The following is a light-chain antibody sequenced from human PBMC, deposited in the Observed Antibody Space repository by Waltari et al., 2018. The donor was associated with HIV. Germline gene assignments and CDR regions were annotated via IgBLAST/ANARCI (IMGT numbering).Light chain of an antibody. V-gene: IGLV2-8*01. CDR3: SSYAVHVV. J-gene: IGLJ2*01. Sequence: QSALTQPPSASGSPGQSVTISCTGTRSDVGGYNYVSWYQQHPGKAPKLMIYEVSTRPSGVPDRFSGSKSGNTASLTVSGLQAEDEADYYCSSYAVHVVFGGGTKLTVL. CDR2: EVS. CDR1: RSDVGGYNY.